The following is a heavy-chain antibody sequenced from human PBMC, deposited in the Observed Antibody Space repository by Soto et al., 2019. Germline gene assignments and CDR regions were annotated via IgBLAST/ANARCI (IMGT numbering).Heavy chain of an antibody. D-gene: IGHD6-6*01. CDR2: INHSGST. CDR3: ARNFKYSSSSGGPEGRPFDY. V-gene: IGHV4-34*01. Sequence: SETLSLTCAVYGGSFSGYYWSWIRQPPGKGLEWIGEINHSGSTNYNPSLKSRVTISVDTSKNQFSLKLSSVTAADTAVYYCARNFKYSSSSGGPEGRPFDYWGQGTLVTVSS. CDR1: GGSFSGYY. J-gene: IGHJ4*02.